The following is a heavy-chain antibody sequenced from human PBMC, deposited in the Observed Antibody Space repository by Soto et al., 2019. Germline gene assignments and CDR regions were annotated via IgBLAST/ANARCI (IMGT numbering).Heavy chain of an antibody. V-gene: IGHV1-69*13. CDR1: GGTFSSYA. CDR2: IIPIFGTA. D-gene: IGHD6-6*01. J-gene: IGHJ6*02. CDR3: ARYRIAARMSYYYYGMDV. Sequence: SVKVSCKASGGTFSSYAISWVRQAPGQGLEWMGGIIPIFGTANYAQKFQGRVTITADESTSTAYMELSSLRSEDTAVYYCARYRIAARMSYYYYGMDVWGQGTTVTVSS.